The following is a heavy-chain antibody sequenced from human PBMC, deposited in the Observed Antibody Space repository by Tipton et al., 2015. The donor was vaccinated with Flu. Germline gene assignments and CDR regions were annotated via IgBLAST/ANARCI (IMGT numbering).Heavy chain of an antibody. CDR1: GDSVSSNVAT. CDR2: TYQRSMWHH. V-gene: IGHV6-1*01. CDR3: ARGSGSGPKDWFDP. J-gene: IGHJ5*02. D-gene: IGHD3-10*01. Sequence: LVKPTQTLSLTCVISGDSVSSNVATWNWIRQSPSRGLEWLGKTYQRSMWHHIYAVSLKGRITITPDTSKNQFSLQLNSVTPDDTAAYYCARGSGSGPKDWFDPWGQGTQVTVSA.